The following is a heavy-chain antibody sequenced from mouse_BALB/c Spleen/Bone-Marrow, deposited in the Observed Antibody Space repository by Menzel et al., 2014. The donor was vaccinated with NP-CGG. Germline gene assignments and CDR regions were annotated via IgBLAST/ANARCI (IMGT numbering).Heavy chain of an antibody. CDR1: GFNFKDTY. Sequence: EVKLVESGAELVKPGASVELSCTASGFNFKDTYMHWVKQRPEQGLEWIGRIDPASDYTQFDSKFQGKATLTADTSSNTTNLLISSLSAEDTAVYYCSTLTGTVDYWGQGTTLTVSS. CDR2: IDPASDYT. J-gene: IGHJ2*01. V-gene: IGHV14-3*02. D-gene: IGHD4-1*01. CDR3: STLTGTVDY.